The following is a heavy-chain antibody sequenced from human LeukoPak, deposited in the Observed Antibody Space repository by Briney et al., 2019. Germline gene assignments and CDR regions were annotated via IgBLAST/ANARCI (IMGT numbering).Heavy chain of an antibody. D-gene: IGHD3-10*01. CDR3: ARDYGSGSPYGKDV. CDR1: GFTFSSYA. Sequence: PGGSLRLSCAASGFTFSSYAMSWVRQAPGKGLEWVSAISGSGGSTYYADSVKGRFTISRDNSKNTLYLQMNSLRAEDTAVYYCARDYGSGSPYGKDVWGQGTTVTVSS. CDR2: ISGSGGST. J-gene: IGHJ6*02. V-gene: IGHV3-23*01.